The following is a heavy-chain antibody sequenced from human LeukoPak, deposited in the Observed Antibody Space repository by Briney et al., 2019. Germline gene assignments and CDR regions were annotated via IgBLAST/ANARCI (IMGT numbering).Heavy chain of an antibody. J-gene: IGHJ6*02. D-gene: IGHD5-24*01. CDR1: GFTFSSYG. V-gene: IGHV3-33*01. CDR3: AREKKGLQYYYYYGMDV. CDR2: IWYDGSNK. Sequence: GGSLRLSCAASGFTFSSYGMHWVRQAPGKGLEWVAVIWYDGSNKYYAGSVKGRFTISRDNSKNTLYLQMNSLRAEDTAVYYCAREKKGLQYYYYYGMDVWGQGTTVTVSS.